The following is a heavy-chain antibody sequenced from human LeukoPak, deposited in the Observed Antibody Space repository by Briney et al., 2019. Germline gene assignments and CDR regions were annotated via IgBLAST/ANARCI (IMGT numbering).Heavy chain of an antibody. D-gene: IGHD2-8*01. CDR1: GYTFTGYY. V-gene: IGHV1-2*02. CDR3: ARVGLRNCTNGVCYGYYFDY. Sequence: GASVKVSCKASGYTFTGYYMHWVRQAPGQGLEWMGWINPNSGGTNYAQKFQGRATMTRDTSISTAYMELSRLRSDDTAVYYCARVGLRNCTNGVCYGYYFDYWGQGTLVTVSS. CDR2: INPNSGGT. J-gene: IGHJ4*02.